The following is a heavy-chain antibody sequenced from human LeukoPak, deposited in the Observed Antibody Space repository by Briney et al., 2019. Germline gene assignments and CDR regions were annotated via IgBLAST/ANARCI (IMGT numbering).Heavy chain of an antibody. CDR1: GFTFSSYS. D-gene: IGHD6-13*01. V-gene: IGHV3-48*01. J-gene: IGHJ4*02. CDR2: ISSSGSTI. CDR3: ARTGRYSSSWYPDY. Sequence: PGGSLRLSCAASGFTFSSYSMNWVRQAPGKGLEWVSYISSSGSTIYYADSVKGRFTISRDNAKNSLYLQMNSLRAEDTAVYYCARTGRYSSSWYPDYWGQGTLVTVSS.